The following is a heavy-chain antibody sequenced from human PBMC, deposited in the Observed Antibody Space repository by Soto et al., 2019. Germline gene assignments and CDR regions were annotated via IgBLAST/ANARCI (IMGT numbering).Heavy chain of an antibody. J-gene: IGHJ4*02. Sequence: GGSLRLSCRTSGFRFSSYGMHWVRQAPGKGLEWVAVISYDGSNKYYADSVKGRFTISRDNSKNTLYLQMNSLRAEDTAVYYCAKDFADTAMVAPVDFDYWGQGTLVTVSS. CDR2: ISYDGSNK. V-gene: IGHV3-30*18. CDR1: GFRFSSYG. CDR3: AKDFADTAMVAPVDFDY. D-gene: IGHD5-18*01.